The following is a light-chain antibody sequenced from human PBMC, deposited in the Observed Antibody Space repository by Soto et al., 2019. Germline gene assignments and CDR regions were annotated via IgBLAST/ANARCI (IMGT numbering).Light chain of an antibody. V-gene: IGKV3-20*01. CDR2: GAS. CDR1: QSVSSSY. Sequence: EIVLTQSPGTLSLSPGERATLSCRASQSVSSSYLAWYQQKPGQAPRLLIYGASSRATGIPDRFSGSGSGTDFTLTISRLETEDFAVYYCQQYGSLLYTFGQGTKLEIK. CDR3: QQYGSLLYT. J-gene: IGKJ2*01.